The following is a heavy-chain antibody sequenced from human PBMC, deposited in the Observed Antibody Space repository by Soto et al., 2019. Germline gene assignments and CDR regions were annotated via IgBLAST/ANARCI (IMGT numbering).Heavy chain of an antibody. CDR1: GGTSTRYA. D-gene: IGHD3-3*01. V-gene: IGHV1-69*06. Sequence: ERLVQSGAEVRKPGSSVKVSCKVTGGTSTRYAINWVRQAPGQGLEWMGGIVPMFGTSKYAQKFQGRVTITEDTSTNIAYMELRSLRSEDTAVYYCNRGSEHDFWSGYLWGQGTLVSVSS. CDR2: IVPMFGTS. CDR3: NRGSEHDFWSGYL. J-gene: IGHJ4*02.